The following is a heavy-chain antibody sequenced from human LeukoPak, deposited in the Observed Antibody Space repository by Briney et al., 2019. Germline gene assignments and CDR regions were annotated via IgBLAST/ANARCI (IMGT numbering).Heavy chain of an antibody. CDR1: GGSISSYY. Sequence: SETLSLTCTVSGGSISSYYWSWIRQPPGKGLEWIGYIYYSGSTNYNPSLKSRVTISVDTSKNQFSLKLSSVTAADTAVYYCARAGYYDSSGLSDYYYYYYMDVWGKGTTVTVSS. D-gene: IGHD3-22*01. CDR3: ARAGYYDSSGLSDYYYYYYMDV. CDR2: IYYSGST. J-gene: IGHJ6*03. V-gene: IGHV4-59*01.